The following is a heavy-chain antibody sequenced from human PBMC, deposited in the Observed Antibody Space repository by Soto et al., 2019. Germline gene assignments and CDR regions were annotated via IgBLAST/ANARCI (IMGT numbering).Heavy chain of an antibody. CDR3: VRAAPMDIGEGVDV. D-gene: IGHD2-2*03. Sequence: QVHLQESGPGLVKPSQTLSLTCTVSGDSISNGDYHWSWIRQSPGKGLEWIGYVYSNGVTYYSPCLKSRVTISVDTSKNQFSLRLSSVAAADTAVYYCVRAAPMDIGEGVDVWGLGTTVTVSS. CDR2: VYSNGVT. CDR1: GDSISNGDYH. J-gene: IGHJ6*02. V-gene: IGHV4-30-4*01.